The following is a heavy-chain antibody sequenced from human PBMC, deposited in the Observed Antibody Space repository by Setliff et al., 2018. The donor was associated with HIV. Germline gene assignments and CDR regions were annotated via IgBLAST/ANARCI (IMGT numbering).Heavy chain of an antibody. J-gene: IGHJ4*02. V-gene: IGHV4-59*08. Sequence: SETLSLTCTVSGDSISGFYWSWIRQPPGKGLECIGYIYSSGSTNYNPSLKSRVSMSVDTSKNQFSLELRSVTAADTAVYYCARRVVLAAAFDYWGQGALVTVSS. CDR3: ARRVVLAAAFDY. CDR1: GDSISGFY. CDR2: IYSSGST. D-gene: IGHD2-15*01.